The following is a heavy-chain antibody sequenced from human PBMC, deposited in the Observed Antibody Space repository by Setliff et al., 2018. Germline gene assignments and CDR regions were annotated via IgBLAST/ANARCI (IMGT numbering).Heavy chain of an antibody. CDR2: IXXXXXXX. Sequence: GGSLRLSCAASGFKFYDYTMHWVRQAPGKGLEWVSLIXXXXXXXXXXESVKGRFXXSRDNNNNSLYLQMNSLRNEDTALYYCVRSTSYLDRRGYKGYYFDHWGQGPPVTVSS. CDR3: VRSTSYLDRRGYKGYYFDH. CDR1: GFKFYDYT. J-gene: IGHJ4*02. D-gene: IGHD3-22*01. V-gene: IGHV3-43*01.